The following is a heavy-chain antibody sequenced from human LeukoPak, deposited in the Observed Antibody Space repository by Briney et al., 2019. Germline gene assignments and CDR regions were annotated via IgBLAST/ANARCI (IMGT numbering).Heavy chain of an antibody. Sequence: SETLSLTCTVSNYSISSGYYWGWIRQPPGKGLEFIGSIYQSGSTYYNPSLESRVTISVDTSRNQFSLKLSSVTAADTAVYFCAREAEWASSWVDYWGQGTLVTVSS. CDR2: IYQSGST. D-gene: IGHD6-13*01. J-gene: IGHJ4*02. CDR3: AREAEWASSWVDY. CDR1: NYSISSGYY. V-gene: IGHV4-38-2*02.